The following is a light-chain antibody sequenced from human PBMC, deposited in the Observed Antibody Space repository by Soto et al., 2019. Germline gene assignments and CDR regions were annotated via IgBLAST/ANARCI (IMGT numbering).Light chain of an antibody. V-gene: IGLV2-14*03. CDR3: SSYTTSSVRV. CDR1: NSDIGAYNS. Sequence: QSVLTQPASMSGSPGQSITISCTGTNSDIGAYNSVSWYQQHPGMAPQLMIYDVSYRPSGLSSRFSGSKSGNTASLTISGLQAADEADYYCSSYTTSSVRVFGGGTKLTVL. CDR2: DVS. J-gene: IGLJ2*01.